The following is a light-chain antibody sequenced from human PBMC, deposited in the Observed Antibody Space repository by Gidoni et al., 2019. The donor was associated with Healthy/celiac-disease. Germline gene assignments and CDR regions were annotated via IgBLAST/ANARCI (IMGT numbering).Light chain of an antibody. V-gene: IGKV1-33*01. CDR3: QQYDNRLPLT. Sequence: DIQMTQSPSSLSASVGDRVTITCQASQDISNYLNWYQQKPGKAPKLLIYDASNLETGVPSRFSGSGSGTDFTFTISSLQPEDIATYYCQQYDNRLPLTFXGXTKVEIK. CDR2: DAS. CDR1: QDISNY. J-gene: IGKJ4*01.